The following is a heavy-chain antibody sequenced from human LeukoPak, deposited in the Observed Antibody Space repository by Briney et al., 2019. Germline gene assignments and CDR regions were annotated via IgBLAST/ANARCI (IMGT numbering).Heavy chain of an antibody. V-gene: IGHV3-74*01. CDR1: GFTFSSYW. J-gene: IGHJ4*02. CDR2: INSDGSST. D-gene: IGHD3-10*01. Sequence: GGSLRLSCAASGFTFSSYWMHWVRQAPGKGLVWVSRINSDGSSTSYADSVKGRFTISRDNAKNTLYLQMNSLRAEDTAVYFCARDNGVESFDYWGQGTLVTVSS. CDR3: ARDNGVESFDY.